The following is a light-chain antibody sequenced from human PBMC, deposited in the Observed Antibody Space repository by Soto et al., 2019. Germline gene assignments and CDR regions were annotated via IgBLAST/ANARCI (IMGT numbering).Light chain of an antibody. CDR3: QHRSNWPPT. CDR2: DAS. V-gene: IGKV3-11*01. Sequence: EIALTQSPGTLSLSPGEGANLSCRASQFIDSYLAWYRQIPGQAPRLLIYDASNRATGIPDRFSGGGSGTDFTLTISSLEPEDFAVYYCQHRSNWPPTFCQGTRLEIK. CDR1: QFIDSY. J-gene: IGKJ5*01.